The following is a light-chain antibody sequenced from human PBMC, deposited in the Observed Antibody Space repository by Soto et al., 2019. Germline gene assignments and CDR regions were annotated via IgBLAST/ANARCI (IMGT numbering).Light chain of an antibody. V-gene: IGKV1-8*01. J-gene: IGKJ1*01. CDR1: QDVGRY. Sequence: AIRMTQSPSSLSASAGDRVAIACRASQDVGRYLAWYQQKPGQAPKLLIYGASTLQSGVPSRFSGGGSGTDFTLTISCLQSEDVATYYCQHYKNYPWTFGQGTKV. CDR3: QHYKNYPWT. CDR2: GAS.